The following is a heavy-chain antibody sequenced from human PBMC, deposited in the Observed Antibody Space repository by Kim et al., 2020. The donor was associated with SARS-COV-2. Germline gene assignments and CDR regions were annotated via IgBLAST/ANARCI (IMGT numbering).Heavy chain of an antibody. CDR1: GGSISSGGYY. CDR3: ARTRITMIVVVTHFDY. D-gene: IGHD3-22*01. Sequence: SETLSLTCTVSGGSISSGGYYWSWIRQHPGKGLEWIGYIYYSGSTYYNPSLKSRVTISVDASKNQFSLKLSSVTAADTAVYYCARTRITMIVVVTHFDYWGQGTLVTVSS. J-gene: IGHJ4*02. CDR2: IYYSGST. V-gene: IGHV4-31*03.